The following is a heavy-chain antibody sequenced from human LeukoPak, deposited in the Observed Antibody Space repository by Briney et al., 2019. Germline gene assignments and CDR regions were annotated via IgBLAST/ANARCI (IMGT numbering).Heavy chain of an antibody. J-gene: IGHJ6*02. CDR1: GYTFTSYA. CDR3: ARDPYSSGWYSIDYYYGMDV. Sequence: ASVKVSCKASGYTFTSYAMHWVRQAPGQRLEWMGWISAYNGNTNYAQMLQGRVTMTTDTSTSTAYMELRSLRSDDTAVYYCARDPYSSGWYSIDYYYGMDVWGQGTTVTVSS. CDR2: ISAYNGNT. D-gene: IGHD6-19*01. V-gene: IGHV1-18*01.